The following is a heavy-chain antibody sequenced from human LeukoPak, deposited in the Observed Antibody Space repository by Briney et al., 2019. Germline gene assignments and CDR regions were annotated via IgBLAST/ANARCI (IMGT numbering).Heavy chain of an antibody. V-gene: IGHV3-7*01. J-gene: IGHJ6*02. CDR2: IKQDGSEK. CDR3: ARGPYYCTNGVCYYYGMDA. CDR1: GFTFSSYW. D-gene: IGHD2-8*01. Sequence: GGSLRLSCAASGFTFSSYWMSWVRQAPGKGLEWVANIKQDGSEKYYVDSVKGRFTISRDNAKNSLYLQMNSLRAEDTAVYYCARGPYYCTNGVCYYYGMDAWGQGTTVTVSS.